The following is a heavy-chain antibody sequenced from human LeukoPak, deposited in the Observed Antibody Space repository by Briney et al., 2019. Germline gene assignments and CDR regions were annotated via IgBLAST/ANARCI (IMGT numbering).Heavy chain of an antibody. CDR3: AIIQITIFGVKAWFDP. CDR1: GYTFTSYD. Sequence: ASVKVSCKASGYTFTSYDINWVRQAPGKGLEWMGGFDPEDGETIYAQKFQGRVTMTEDTSTDTAYMELSSLRSEDTAVYYCAIIQITIFGVKAWFDPWGQGTLVTVSS. CDR2: FDPEDGET. D-gene: IGHD3-3*01. J-gene: IGHJ5*02. V-gene: IGHV1-24*01.